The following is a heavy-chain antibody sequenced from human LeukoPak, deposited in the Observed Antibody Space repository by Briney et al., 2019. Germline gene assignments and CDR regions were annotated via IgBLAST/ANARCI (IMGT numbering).Heavy chain of an antibody. CDR3: AKDSGGTYFYYYYYMDV. V-gene: IGHV3-23*01. J-gene: IGHJ6*03. Sequence: GGALRLSCAAPGFSFSTYAMRWVRPAPGKGLEWVSAISAVGATIYYADPVKGRFTVSRDNSKNTLYLQINSLRAEDTAVYYCAKDSGGTYFYYYYYMDVWGKGTTVTVSS. CDR1: GFSFSTYA. CDR2: ISAVGATI. D-gene: IGHD1-26*01.